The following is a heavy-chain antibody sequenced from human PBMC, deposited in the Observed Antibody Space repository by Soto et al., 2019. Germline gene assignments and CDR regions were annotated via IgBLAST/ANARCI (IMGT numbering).Heavy chain of an antibody. CDR1: GFTFSSYG. CDR2: ISYDGSNK. V-gene: IGHV3-30*18. Sequence: QVQLVESGGGVVQPGRSLRLSCAASGFTFSSYGMHWVRQAPGKGLEWVAVISYDGSNKYYADSVKGRFTISRDNSKNTLYLQMNSLRAEDTAVYYCAKDRVPLALWFGERYPDYYYYGMDVWGQGTTVTVSS. D-gene: IGHD3-10*01. J-gene: IGHJ6*02. CDR3: AKDRVPLALWFGERYPDYYYYGMDV.